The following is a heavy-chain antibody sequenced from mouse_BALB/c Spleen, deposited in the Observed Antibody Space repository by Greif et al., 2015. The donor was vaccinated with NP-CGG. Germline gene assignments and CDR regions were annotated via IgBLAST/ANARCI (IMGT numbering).Heavy chain of an antibody. J-gene: IGHJ3*01. V-gene: IGHV7-3*02. CDR1: GFTFTDYY. Sequence: EVKLVESGGGLVQPGGSLRLSCATSGFTFTDYYMSWVRQPPGKALEWLGFIRNKANGYTTEYSASVKGRFTISRDNSQSVLYLQMNTLRAEDSATYYCARGDGCYWFAYWGQGTLVTVSA. D-gene: IGHD2-3*01. CDR2: IRNKANGYTT. CDR3: ARGDGCYWFAY.